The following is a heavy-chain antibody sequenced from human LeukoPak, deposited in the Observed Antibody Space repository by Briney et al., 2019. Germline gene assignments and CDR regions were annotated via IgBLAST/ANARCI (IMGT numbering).Heavy chain of an antibody. V-gene: IGHV1-2*02. D-gene: IGHD2-2*01. J-gene: IGHJ5*02. Sequence: ASVKVSCKASGYTFTGYYMHWVRQAPGQGLEWMGWINPNSGGTNYAQKFQGRVTMTRDTSISTAYMELSRLRSDDTAVYYCAREDIVAVPAAVNWFDHWGQGTLVTVSS. CDR1: GYTFTGYY. CDR3: AREDIVAVPAAVNWFDH. CDR2: INPNSGGT.